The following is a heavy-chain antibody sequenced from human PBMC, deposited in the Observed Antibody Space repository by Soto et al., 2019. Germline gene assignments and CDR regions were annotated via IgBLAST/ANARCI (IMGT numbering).Heavy chain of an antibody. J-gene: IGHJ4*02. CDR3: ASAYGDYWYYFGY. V-gene: IGHV3-48*01. Sequence: EVQLVESGGGLVQPGGSLRLSCAASGFTFSSYSMNWVRQAPGKGLEWVSYISSSSSTIYYADSVKGRFTISRDNDKNSLYLQINSLRAEDTAVYYCASAYGDYWYYFGYWGQGTLVAVSS. CDR1: GFTFSSYS. CDR2: ISSSSSTI. D-gene: IGHD4-17*01.